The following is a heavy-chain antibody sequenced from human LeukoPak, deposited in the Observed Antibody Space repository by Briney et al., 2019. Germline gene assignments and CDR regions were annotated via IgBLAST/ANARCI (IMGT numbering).Heavy chain of an antibody. CDR1: GGSISSSSYY. V-gene: IGHV4-39*07. CDR2: INHSGST. CDR3: ARGGRKWRKLLWFGELGPRDY. Sequence: SETLSLTCTVSGGSISSSSYYWSWVRQPPGKGLEWIGEINHSGSTNYNPSLKSRVTISVDTSKNQFSLKLSSVTAADTAVYYCARGGRKWRKLLWFGELGPRDYWGQGTLVTVSS. J-gene: IGHJ4*02. D-gene: IGHD3-10*01.